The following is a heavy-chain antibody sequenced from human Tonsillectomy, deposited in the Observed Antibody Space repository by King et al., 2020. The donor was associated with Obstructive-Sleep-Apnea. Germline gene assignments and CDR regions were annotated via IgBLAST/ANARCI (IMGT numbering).Heavy chain of an antibody. V-gene: IGHV3-23*04. CDR2: ISAGGDRT. J-gene: IGHJ6*04. Sequence: VQLVESGGGLVQPGGSLRLSCAASGFSLDNYHMHWVRQAPGKGLEWVSFISAGGDRTNYADSVRGRFTVSKDSSRKTLDLQMNRLRGEDTAVYYCAKDRYGYGQYYGVDVWGKGTTVTVSS. D-gene: IGHD5-18*01. CDR1: GFSLDNYH. CDR3: AKDRYGYGQYYGVDV.